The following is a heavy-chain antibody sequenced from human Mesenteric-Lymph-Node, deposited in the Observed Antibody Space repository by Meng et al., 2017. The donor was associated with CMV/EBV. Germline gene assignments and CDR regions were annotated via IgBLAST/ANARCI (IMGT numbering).Heavy chain of an antibody. D-gene: IGHD3-10*01. CDR3: TKSVATGRGWVGMDV. CDR2: IYYRGGS. Sequence: SETLSLTCTVSGGSISSSSYYWGWIRQPPGKGLEWVGYIYYRGGSNYNPSLNSRGTISADSSKNQFSLKLNSVTAADTAIYYCTKSVATGRGWVGMDVWGQGTTVTVSS. CDR1: GGSISSSSYY. J-gene: IGHJ6*02. V-gene: IGHV4-61*05.